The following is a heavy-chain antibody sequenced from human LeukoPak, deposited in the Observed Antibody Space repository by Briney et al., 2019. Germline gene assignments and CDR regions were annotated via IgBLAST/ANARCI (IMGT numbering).Heavy chain of an antibody. CDR1: GLTFNSYS. V-gene: IGHV3-21*01. Sequence: GGSLRLSCAASGLTFNSYSMNWVRQAPGEGLEWVSSISSSTKYIHYADSLKGRFTISRDNAKNTVYLQMNSLRVEDTAVYYCARDGEAASGYASGGFDSWGQGTLVTVSS. CDR3: ARDGEAASGYASGGFDS. D-gene: IGHD5-12*01. CDR2: ISSSTKYI. J-gene: IGHJ4*02.